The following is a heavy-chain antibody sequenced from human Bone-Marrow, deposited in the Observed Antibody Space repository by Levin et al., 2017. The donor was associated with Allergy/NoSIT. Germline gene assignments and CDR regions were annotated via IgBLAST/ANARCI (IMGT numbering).Heavy chain of an antibody. Sequence: PGGSLRLSCAASGFTFSSYAMHWVRQAPGKGLEWVAVISYDGSNKYYADSVKGRFTISRDNSKNTLYLQMNSLRAEDTAVYYCASSDDYGVPGWFDPWGQGTLVTVSS. CDR2: ISYDGSNK. J-gene: IGHJ5*02. D-gene: IGHD4-17*01. CDR1: GFTFSSYA. CDR3: ASSDDYGVPGWFDP. V-gene: IGHV3-30*04.